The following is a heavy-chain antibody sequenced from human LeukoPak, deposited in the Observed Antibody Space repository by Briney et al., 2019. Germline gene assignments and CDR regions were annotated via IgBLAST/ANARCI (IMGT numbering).Heavy chain of an antibody. Sequence: ASVKASCKASGYTFTSYYMHWVRQAPGQGLEWMGIINPSGGSTSYAQKFQGRVSMTRDTSTSTVYMELSSLRSEDTAVYYCARASSGDYSLLYDAFDIWGQGTMVTVPS. CDR3: ARASSGDYSLLYDAFDI. D-gene: IGHD4-17*01. CDR1: GYTFTSYY. V-gene: IGHV1-46*01. CDR2: INPSGGST. J-gene: IGHJ3*02.